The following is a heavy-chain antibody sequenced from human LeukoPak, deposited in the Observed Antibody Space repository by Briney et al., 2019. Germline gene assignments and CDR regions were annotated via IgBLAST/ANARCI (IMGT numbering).Heavy chain of an antibody. CDR1: GFTFSSYW. CDR2: INSDGSST. Sequence: GGSLRLSCAASGFTFSSYWMHWVRHAPGKGLVWVSRINSDGSSTSYADSVKGRFTISRDNAKNTLYLQMNSLRAEDTAVYYCAAWGYCSSTSCYLGRYYYYMDVWGKGTTVTISS. J-gene: IGHJ6*03. CDR3: AAWGYCSSTSCYLGRYYYYMDV. D-gene: IGHD2-2*01. V-gene: IGHV3-74*01.